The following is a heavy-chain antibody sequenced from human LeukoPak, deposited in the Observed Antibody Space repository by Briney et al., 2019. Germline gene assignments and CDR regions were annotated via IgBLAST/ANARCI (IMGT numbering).Heavy chain of an antibody. Sequence: GGSLRLSCAASGFTVSSNYMNWVRQAPGRGLEWVSVIYSGGSTDYADSVKGRSTISRDNSKNTLYLQLNSLRAEDTAVYYCARENTMPRGVPRGFDIWGQGTMVTVSS. J-gene: IGHJ3*02. CDR1: GFTVSSNY. CDR3: ARENTMPRGVPRGFDI. D-gene: IGHD3-10*01. CDR2: IYSGGST. V-gene: IGHV3-66*01.